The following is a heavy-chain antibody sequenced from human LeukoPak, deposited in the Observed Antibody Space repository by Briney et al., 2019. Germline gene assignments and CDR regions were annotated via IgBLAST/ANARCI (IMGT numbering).Heavy chain of an antibody. J-gene: IGHJ3*02. CDR3: ARDGIVVVTAIPLDAFDI. V-gene: IGHV3-33*01. CDR2: IWYDGSNK. CDR1: GFTFSSYG. Sequence: GGSLRLSCAASGFTFSSYGMHWARQAPGKGLEWVAVIWYDGSNKYYADSVKGRFTISRDNSKNTLYLQMNSLRAEDTAVYYCARDGIVVVTAIPLDAFDIWGQGTMVTVSS. D-gene: IGHD2-21*02.